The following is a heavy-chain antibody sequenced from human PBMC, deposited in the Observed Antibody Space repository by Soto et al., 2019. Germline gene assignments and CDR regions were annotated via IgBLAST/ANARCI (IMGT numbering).Heavy chain of an antibody. J-gene: IGHJ4*02. CDR1: GFTFSSYA. CDR3: ARGKGLRFLEWLLPFDY. CDR2: ISYDGSNK. D-gene: IGHD3-3*01. Sequence: QVQLVESGGGVVQPGRSLRLSCAASGFTFSSYAMHWVRQAPGKGLEWVAVISYDGSNKYYADSVKGRFTISRDNYKNTLYLQMNSLRAEDTAVYYCARGKGLRFLEWLLPFDYWGQGTLVTVSS. V-gene: IGHV3-30-3*01.